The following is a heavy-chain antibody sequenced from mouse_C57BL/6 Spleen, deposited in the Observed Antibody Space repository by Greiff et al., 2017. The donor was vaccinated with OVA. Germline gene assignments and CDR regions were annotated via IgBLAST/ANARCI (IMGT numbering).Heavy chain of an antibody. CDR1: GYAFSSSW. D-gene: IGHD3-2*01. CDR3: ARTGGQLGYYFDD. V-gene: IGHV1-82*01. Sequence: QVQLQQSGPELVKPGASVKISCKASGYAFSSSWMNWVKQRPGKGLEWIGRIYPGDGDTNYNGKFKGKATLTADKSSSTAYMQLSSLTSEDSAVYFCARTGGQLGYYFDDWGQGTTLTVSS. CDR2: IYPGDGDT. J-gene: IGHJ2*01.